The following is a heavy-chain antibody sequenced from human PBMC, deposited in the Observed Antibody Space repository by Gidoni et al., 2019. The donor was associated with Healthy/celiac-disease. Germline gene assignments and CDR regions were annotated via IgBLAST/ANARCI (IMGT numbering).Heavy chain of an antibody. V-gene: IGHV3-9*01. CDR1: GFTFDYYA. CDR3: AKALQYHYYFDY. CDR2: ISWNSGSI. D-gene: IGHD4-4*01. J-gene: IGHJ4*02. Sequence: EVQLVESGGGLVQPGRSLRLSCAASGFTFDYYAMHWVRQAPGKGLEWVSGISWNSGSIGDADSVKGRFTISRDNAKNSLYLQMNSLRAEDTALYYCAKALQYHYYFDYWGQGTLVTVSS.